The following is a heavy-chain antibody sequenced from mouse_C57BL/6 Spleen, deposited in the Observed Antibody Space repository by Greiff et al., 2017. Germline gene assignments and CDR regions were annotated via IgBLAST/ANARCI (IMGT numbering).Heavy chain of an antibody. Sequence: EVQLVESGGDLVKPGGSLKLSCAASGFTFSSYGMSWVRQTPDKRLEWVATLSSGGSYTYYPASVKRRFTITRDKTKNTRYLKMVSRKTGETAMYYCARMGDISGLFAYWGQGTLVTVSA. CDR1: GFTFSSYG. J-gene: IGHJ3*01. CDR2: LSSGGSYT. CDR3: ARMGDISGLFAY. D-gene: IGHD3-2*01. V-gene: IGHV5-6*01.